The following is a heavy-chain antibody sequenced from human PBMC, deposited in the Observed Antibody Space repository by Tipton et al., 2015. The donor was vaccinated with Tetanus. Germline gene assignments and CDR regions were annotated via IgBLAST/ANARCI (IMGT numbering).Heavy chain of an antibody. CDR1: GFTFRNYW. CDR2: LNGDGTSI. CDR3: AKLFGSGTYYNYFDY. J-gene: IGHJ4*02. Sequence: SLRLSCAASGFTFRNYWMHWVRQAPGKGLVWVSRLNGDGTSISYADSVKGRFTISRDNAKNTLYLQMNSLRAEDTAVYYCAKLFGSGTYYNYFDYWGQRPLVTVSS. V-gene: IGHV3-74*01. D-gene: IGHD3-10*01.